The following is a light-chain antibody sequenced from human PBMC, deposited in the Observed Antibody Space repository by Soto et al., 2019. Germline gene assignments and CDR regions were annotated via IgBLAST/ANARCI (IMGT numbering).Light chain of an antibody. Sequence: DIVITQSPDSLAVSLGVRATINCKSSPSVLYSSNNKHYLAWYQQQPGQPPKLLVYWSATREAGGPDRCSGSGSGTDFTPTISSLQAEEEAVYYCQLYYRPPPLTFGGGTKVEIK. CDR1: PSVLYSSNNKHY. CDR2: WSA. J-gene: IGKJ4*01. CDR3: QLYYRPPPLT. V-gene: IGKV4-1*01.